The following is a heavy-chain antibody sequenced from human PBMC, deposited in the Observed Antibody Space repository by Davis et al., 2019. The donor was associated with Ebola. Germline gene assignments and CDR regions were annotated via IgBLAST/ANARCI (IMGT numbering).Heavy chain of an antibody. CDR1: GFTFSSYA. Sequence: PGGSLTLSCAVSGFTFSSYAMSWVRQAPGKGLEWVSAISGSGGSTYYADSVKGRFTISRDNSKNTLYLQMNSLRAEDTAVYYCAKDAGDLRYCSSTSCYRRWFEYAFDIWGQGTMVTVSS. V-gene: IGHV3-23*01. CDR3: AKDAGDLRYCSSTSCYRRWFEYAFDI. CDR2: ISGSGGST. J-gene: IGHJ3*02. D-gene: IGHD2-2*01.